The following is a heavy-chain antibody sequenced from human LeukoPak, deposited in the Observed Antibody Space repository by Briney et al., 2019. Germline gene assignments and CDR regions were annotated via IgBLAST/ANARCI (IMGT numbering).Heavy chain of an antibody. D-gene: IGHD3-22*01. J-gene: IGHJ6*02. CDR3: AGEGVRDSSIYYYGMDV. V-gene: IGHV3-53*01. CDR2: IYSGGST. CDR1: GFTVSSNY. Sequence: GGSLRLSCAASGFTVSSNYMSWVRQAPGKGLEWVSVIYSGGSTYYADSVKGRFTISRDNSKNTLYLQMNSLRAEDTAVYYCAGEGVRDSSIYYYGMDVWGQGTTVTVSS.